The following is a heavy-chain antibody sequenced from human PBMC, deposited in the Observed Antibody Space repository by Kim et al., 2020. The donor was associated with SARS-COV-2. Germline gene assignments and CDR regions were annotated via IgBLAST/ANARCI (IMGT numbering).Heavy chain of an antibody. CDR3: AKDIRPAGRYFYGMDV. D-gene: IGHD3-10*01. V-gene: IGHV3-9*01. Sequence: GGSLRLSCAASGFTFDDYAMHWVRQAPGKGLEWVSGISWNSGSIGYADSVKGRFTISRDNAKNSLYLQMNSLRAEDTALYYCAKDIRPAGRYFYGMDVWGQGTTVTVSS. J-gene: IGHJ6*02. CDR1: GFTFDDYA. CDR2: ISWNSGSI.